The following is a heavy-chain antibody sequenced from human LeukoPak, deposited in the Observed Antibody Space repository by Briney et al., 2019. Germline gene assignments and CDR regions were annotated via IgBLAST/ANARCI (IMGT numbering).Heavy chain of an antibody. CDR3: ARDNRYCSSTSCYSVAFDI. CDR2: IIPIFGTA. J-gene: IGHJ3*02. Sequence: ASVKVSCKASGGTFSSYAISWVRQAPGQGLEWMGGIIPIFGTANYAQKFQGRVTITADESTSTAYMELSSLRSEDTAVYYCARDNRYCSSTSCYSVAFDIWGQGTMVTVSS. D-gene: IGHD2-2*01. V-gene: IGHV1-69*13. CDR1: GGTFSSYA.